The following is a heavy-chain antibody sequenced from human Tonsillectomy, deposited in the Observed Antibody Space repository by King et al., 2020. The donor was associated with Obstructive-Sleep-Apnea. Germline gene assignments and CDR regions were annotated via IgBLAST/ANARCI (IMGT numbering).Heavy chain of an antibody. Sequence: VQLVETGGGVVQPGRSLRLTCAASGFTFSSYGMHWVRQAPGKGLEWVAVISYDGSNKYYADSVKGRFTISRDNSKNTLYLQMNRLRAEDTAVYYCAKGGPTYYYASSGPDYWGQGTLVTVSS. CDR2: ISYDGSNK. CDR1: GFTFSSYG. D-gene: IGHD3-22*01. J-gene: IGHJ4*02. CDR3: AKGGPTYYYASSGPDY. V-gene: IGHV3-30*18.